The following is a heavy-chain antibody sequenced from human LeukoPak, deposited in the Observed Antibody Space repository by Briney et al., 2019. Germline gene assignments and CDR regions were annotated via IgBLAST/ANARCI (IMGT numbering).Heavy chain of an antibody. Sequence: GGSLRLSCTASRFYFSTYDMNWVRQVPGKGLEWVSYIDSSGSTTYYAGSVQGRFTISRDNTKNSLYLQMNSLRAEDTAVYYCAKDVSTSCHYYFDYWGQGTLVTVSS. CDR1: RFYFSTYD. J-gene: IGHJ4*02. D-gene: IGHD2-2*01. CDR2: IDSSGSTT. V-gene: IGHV3-48*03. CDR3: AKDVSTSCHYYFDY.